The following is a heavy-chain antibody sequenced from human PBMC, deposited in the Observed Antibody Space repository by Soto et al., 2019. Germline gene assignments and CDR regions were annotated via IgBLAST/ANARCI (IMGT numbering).Heavy chain of an antibody. CDR2: ISGSGGST. J-gene: IGHJ4*02. CDR3: ATRGYSCYDYVNYFDY. CDR1: GFTFSSYA. V-gene: IGHV3-23*01. Sequence: GGSLKLSCAASGFTFSSYAMSWVRQAPGKGQEWVSAISGSGGSTYYADSVKGRFTISRDNSKNTLYLQMNSLRAEDTAVYYCATRGYSCYDYVNYFDYWGQGTLVTVSS. D-gene: IGHD5-12*01.